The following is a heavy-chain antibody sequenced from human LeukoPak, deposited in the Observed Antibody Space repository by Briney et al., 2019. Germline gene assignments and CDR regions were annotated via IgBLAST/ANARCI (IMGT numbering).Heavy chain of an antibody. V-gene: IGHV4-59*01. CDR2: ISDTGTT. Sequence: PSETLSLTCTVSGGSISSYYWNWIRQPPGKGPEWIGCISDTGTTKYNPAFKSRVTISVDTSKNQFSLKLTSVTAADTAVYFWSTGYYEPFEKWGQGTLVSVSS. D-gene: IGHD3-22*01. J-gene: IGHJ4*02. CDR1: GGSISSYY. CDR3: STGYYEPFEK.